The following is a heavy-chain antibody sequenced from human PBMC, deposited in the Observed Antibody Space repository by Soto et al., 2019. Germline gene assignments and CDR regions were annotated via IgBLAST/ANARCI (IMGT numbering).Heavy chain of an antibody. CDR3: ATARYGSGSYYNPSAHYYYGMDV. CDR2: IDPSDSYT. V-gene: IGHV5-10-1*01. CDR1: GYSFTSYW. Sequence: GESLKISCKGSGYSFTSYWISWVRQMPGKGLEWMGRIDPSDSYTNYSPSFQGHVTISADKSISTAYLQWSSLKASDTAMYYCATARYGSGSYYNPSAHYYYGMDVWGQGTTVTVSS. J-gene: IGHJ6*02. D-gene: IGHD3-10*01.